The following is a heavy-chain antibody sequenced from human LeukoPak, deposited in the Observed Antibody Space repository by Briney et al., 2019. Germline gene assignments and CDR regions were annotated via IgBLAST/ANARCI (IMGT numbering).Heavy chain of an antibody. CDR3: AKEKEAAEEIFDY. Sequence: QAGGPLRLSCAASGLTFSSYGMHWVRQAPGKGLEWVAVISYDGSNKYYADSVKGRLTISRDNSKNTLYLQMNSLRAEDTAVYYCAKEKEAAEEIFDYWGQGTLVTVSS. J-gene: IGHJ4*02. D-gene: IGHD5-24*01. V-gene: IGHV3-30*18. CDR1: GLTFSSYG. CDR2: ISYDGSNK.